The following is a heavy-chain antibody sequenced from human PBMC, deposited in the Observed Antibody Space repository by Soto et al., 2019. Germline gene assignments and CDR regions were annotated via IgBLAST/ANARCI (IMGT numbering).Heavy chain of an antibody. J-gene: IGHJ4*02. CDR2: ISNSGST. CDR3: ATESGSTYGYFDY. D-gene: IGHD4-17*01. Sequence: SETLSLTCTVSGGSVTSDEGYWSWIRQSPGKGLEWIGYISNSGSTGYNPSLKTRLSMSVDRSKNQFTLRLTSVTAADTAVYFCATESGSTYGYFDYWGQGTQVTVS. V-gene: IGHV4-30-4*01. CDR1: GGSVTSDEGY.